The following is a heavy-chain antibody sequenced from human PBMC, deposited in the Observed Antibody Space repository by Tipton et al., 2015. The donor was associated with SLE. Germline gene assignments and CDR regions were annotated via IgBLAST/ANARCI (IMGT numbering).Heavy chain of an antibody. J-gene: IGHJ4*02. V-gene: IGHV4-34*01. Sequence: LRLSCAVYGGSFSGYYCSWIRQSPGKGLEWIGEINHSGSTNYNPSLKSRATISVDTSKNQFSLKLSSVTAADTAVYYCAKDPEDYFDCWGPGTLVTVSS. CDR3: AKDPEDYFDC. CDR1: GGSFSGYY. CDR2: INHSGST.